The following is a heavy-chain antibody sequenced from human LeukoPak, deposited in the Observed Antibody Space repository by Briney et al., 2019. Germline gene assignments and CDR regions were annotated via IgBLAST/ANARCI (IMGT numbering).Heavy chain of an antibody. CDR3: ARRTVTNAGNYFDP. D-gene: IGHD4-17*01. CDR1: GGSLSNSHY. Sequence: SETLSLTCSVSGGSLSNSHYWGWIRPPPGKGLEWIASTHYSGTTYYNPSLNSRVTMSVDTSKNQFSLKLTSVTAADTAIYYCARRTVTNAGNYFDPWGQGTLVSVPP. CDR2: THYSGTT. V-gene: IGHV4-39*01. J-gene: IGHJ5*02.